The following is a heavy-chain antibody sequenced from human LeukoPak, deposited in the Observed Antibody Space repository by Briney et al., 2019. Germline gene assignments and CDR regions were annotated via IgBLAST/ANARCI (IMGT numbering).Heavy chain of an antibody. Sequence: SETLSLTCTVSGGSISSYYWSWIRQPAGKGLEWIGRIYTSGNTNYNPSLKSRVTMSVDTSKNQFYLKLTSVTPEDTAVYYCARASVATIEGWFDPWGQGTLVTVSS. J-gene: IGHJ5*02. V-gene: IGHV4-4*07. CDR3: ARASVATIEGWFDP. CDR2: IYTSGNT. CDR1: GGSISSYY. D-gene: IGHD5-12*01.